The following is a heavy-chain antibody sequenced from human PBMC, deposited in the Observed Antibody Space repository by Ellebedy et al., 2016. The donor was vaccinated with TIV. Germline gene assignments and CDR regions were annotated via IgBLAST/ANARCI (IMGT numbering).Heavy chain of an antibody. CDR3: AAGPGSSGWQYFQH. J-gene: IGHJ1*01. CDR2: IVVGSGNT. D-gene: IGHD6-19*01. CDR1: GFTFTSST. Sequence: ASVQVSCKASGFTFTSSTVQWVRQARGQRLEWIGWIVVGSGNTNYAQKFQERVTITRDVSTSTAYMELSSLRSEDTAVDYCAAGPGSSGWQYFQHWGQGTLVTVSS. V-gene: IGHV1-58*01.